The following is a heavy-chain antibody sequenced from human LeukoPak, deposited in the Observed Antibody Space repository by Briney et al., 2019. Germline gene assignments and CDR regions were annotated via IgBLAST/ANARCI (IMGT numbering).Heavy chain of an antibody. CDR3: ARAGVVAWNAHAFDI. J-gene: IGHJ3*02. D-gene: IGHD2-15*01. V-gene: IGHV4-39*07. CDR1: GGSISSSSYY. Sequence: SETLSLTCTVSGGSISSSSYYWGWIRQPPGKGLEWIGSIYYSESTYYNPSLKSRVTISVDTSKNQFSLKLSSVTAADTAVYYCARAGVVAWNAHAFDIWGQGTMVTVSS. CDR2: IYYSEST.